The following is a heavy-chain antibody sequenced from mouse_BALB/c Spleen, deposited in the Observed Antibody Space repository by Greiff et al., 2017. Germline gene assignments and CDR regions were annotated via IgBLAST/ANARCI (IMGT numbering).Heavy chain of an antibody. CDR2: ISYSGST. J-gene: IGHJ1*01. Sequence: DVQLQESGPGLVKPSQSLSLTCTVTGYSITSDYAWNWIRQFPGNKLEWMGYISYSGSTSYNPSLKSRISITRDTSKNQFFLQLNSVTTEDTATYYCASITTVVDSPYWYFDVWGAGTTVTVSS. D-gene: IGHD1-1*01. CDR3: ASITTVVDSPYWYFDV. CDR1: GYSITSDYA. V-gene: IGHV3-2*02.